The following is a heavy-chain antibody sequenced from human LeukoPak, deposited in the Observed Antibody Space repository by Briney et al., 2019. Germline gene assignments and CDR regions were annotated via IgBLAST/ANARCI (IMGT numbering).Heavy chain of an antibody. CDR3: ARINYYDSSGYYPFDY. D-gene: IGHD3-22*01. V-gene: IGHV4-61*02. Sequence: SQTLSLTCTVSGGSISSGSYYWSWIRQPAGKGLEWIGRIYTSGSTNYNPSLKSRVTIPVDTSKNQFSLKLSSVTAADTAVYYCARINYYDSSGYYPFDYWGQGTLVTVSS. J-gene: IGHJ4*02. CDR2: IYTSGST. CDR1: GGSISSGSYY.